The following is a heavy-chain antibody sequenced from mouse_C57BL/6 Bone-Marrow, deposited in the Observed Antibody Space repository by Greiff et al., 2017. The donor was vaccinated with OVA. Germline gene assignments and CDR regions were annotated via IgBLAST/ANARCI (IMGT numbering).Heavy chain of an antibody. CDR1: GYTFTEYT. Sequence: QVQLQQSGAELVKPGASVKLSCKASGYTFTEYTIHWVKQRPGQGLEWIGWFYPGSGSIKYNEKFKDKATLTAAKSSSTVYMELSSWTSEDSAVDCCARHRGQLRPYAMDYWGQGTSVTVSS. CDR3: ARHRGQLRPYAMDY. CDR2: FYPGSGSI. D-gene: IGHD3-2*02. J-gene: IGHJ4*01. V-gene: IGHV1-62-2*01.